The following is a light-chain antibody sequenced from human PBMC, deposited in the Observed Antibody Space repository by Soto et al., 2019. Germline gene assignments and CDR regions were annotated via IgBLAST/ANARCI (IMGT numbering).Light chain of an antibody. CDR1: QIIGSY. Sequence: DIQMTQSPSSLSASVGDRVTITCRASQIIGSYFNWYQQKPGKAPELLIYITSSLRSGVPSRFSGRRSGTDFTLTIRILQPEDLATYYCQQGSSLPFTFGPGTKVDIK. CDR3: QQGSSLPFT. CDR2: ITS. V-gene: IGKV1-39*01. J-gene: IGKJ3*01.